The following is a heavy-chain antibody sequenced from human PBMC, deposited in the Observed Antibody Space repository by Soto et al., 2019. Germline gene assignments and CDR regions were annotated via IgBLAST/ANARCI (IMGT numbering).Heavy chain of an antibody. J-gene: IGHJ4*02. D-gene: IGHD3-3*01. CDR2: INADGSDR. CDR1: GFTFEDYA. V-gene: IGHV3-43D*04. Sequence: GGSLRLSCSPSGFTFEDYAVHWVRQSSRKGLEWVSFINADGSDRYYADSVKGRFTISRDNAKNSLFLQMNSLRDEDTAVYYCARKGVAFDYWGQGALVTVSS. CDR3: ARKGVAFDY.